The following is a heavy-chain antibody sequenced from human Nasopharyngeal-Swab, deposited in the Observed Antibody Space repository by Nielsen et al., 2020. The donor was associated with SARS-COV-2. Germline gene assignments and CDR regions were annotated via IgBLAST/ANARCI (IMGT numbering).Heavy chain of an antibody. Sequence: GESLKISCAASGFTFSSYWMSWVRQAPGKGPEWVANIKQDGSEKYYVDSVKGRFTISRDNAKNSLYLQMNSLRAEDTAVYYCARVRVAGTYYYYYYMDVWGKGTTVTVSS. D-gene: IGHD6-19*01. J-gene: IGHJ6*03. V-gene: IGHV3-7*03. CDR2: IKQDGSEK. CDR1: GFTFSSYW. CDR3: ARVRVAGTYYYYYYMDV.